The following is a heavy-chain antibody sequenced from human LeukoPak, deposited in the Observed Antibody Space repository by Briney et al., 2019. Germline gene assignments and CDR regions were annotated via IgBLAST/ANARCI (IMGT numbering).Heavy chain of an antibody. CDR2: IYYSGSN. D-gene: IGHD6-19*01. V-gene: IGHV4-59*01. Sequence: KTSETLSLTCTVSGGSISSYYWNWIRQPPGKGLEWVGYIYYSGSNNYNPSLKSRVTISVDTSKSQFSLKLSSVTAADTAVYYCARGGWYPESFQHWGQGALVTVSS. CDR1: GGSISSYY. CDR3: ARGGWYPESFQH. J-gene: IGHJ1*01.